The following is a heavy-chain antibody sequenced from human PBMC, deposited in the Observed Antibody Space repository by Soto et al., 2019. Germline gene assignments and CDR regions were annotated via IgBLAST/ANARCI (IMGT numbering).Heavy chain of an antibody. J-gene: IGHJ4*02. V-gene: IGHV3-33*01. D-gene: IGHD3-16*01. CDR1: GFTFSSYG. CDR2: IWYDGSNK. CDR3: ARDHMSGGYDYIWGSYFDGYL. Sequence: QVQLVESGGGVVQPGRSLRLSCAASGFTFSSYGMHWVRQAPGKGLEWVAVIWYDGSNKYYADSVKGRFTISRDNSKNTLYLQMNSLRAEDTAVYYCARDHMSGGYDYIWGSYFDGYLWGLGTLVTVSS.